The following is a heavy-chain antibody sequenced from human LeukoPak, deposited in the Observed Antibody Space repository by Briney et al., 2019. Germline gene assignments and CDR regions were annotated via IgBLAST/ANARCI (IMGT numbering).Heavy chain of an antibody. D-gene: IGHD3-16*01. V-gene: IGHV4-59*01. CDR3: AREHLGAGGKRLFDF. J-gene: IGHJ4*02. Sequence: SETLSLTCTVSGGSISSYCWSWIRQPPGKGLEWIGYIYYSGSTSYNYNPSLESRITIAVDTSKSQFSLKLSSVTAADTAVYYCAREHLGAGGKRLFDFWGQGTLVTVSS. CDR1: GGSISSYC. CDR2: IYYSGSTSY.